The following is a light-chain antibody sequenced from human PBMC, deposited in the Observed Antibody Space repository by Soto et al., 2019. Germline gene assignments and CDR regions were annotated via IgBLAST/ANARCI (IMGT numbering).Light chain of an antibody. CDR2: EVS. J-gene: IGLJ1*01. V-gene: IGLV2-8*01. Sequence: QSALTQPPSASGSPGQSVTISCTGTSSDVGGYNSVSWYQHHPGKAPKLMIYEVSKRPSGVPDRFSGSKSANTASLTVSGLQAEDEADYYCSSYAGSNNYVFGTGTKLT. CDR1: SSDVGGYNS. CDR3: SSYAGSNNYV.